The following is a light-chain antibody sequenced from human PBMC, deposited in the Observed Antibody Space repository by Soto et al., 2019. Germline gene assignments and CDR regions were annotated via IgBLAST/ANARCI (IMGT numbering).Light chain of an antibody. Sequence: QSALTQPRSVSGSPGQSVTISCTGTSSDVGGYNYVSWYQQHPGKAPRLMIYDVSKRPSGVPDRFSGSKSGNTASLTISGLQAEDEADYYCCQYAGSYSVVFGGGTKVTV. J-gene: IGLJ2*01. CDR1: SSDVGGYNY. CDR2: DVS. V-gene: IGLV2-11*01. CDR3: CQYAGSYSVV.